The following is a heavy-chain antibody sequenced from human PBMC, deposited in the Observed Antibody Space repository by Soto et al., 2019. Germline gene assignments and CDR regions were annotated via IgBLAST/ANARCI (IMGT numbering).Heavy chain of an antibody. CDR3: ARDYDSSGYPRYCCDY. D-gene: IGHD3-22*01. CDR2: IWYDGSNK. J-gene: IGHJ4*02. Sequence: QVQLVESGGGVVQPGRSLRLSCAASGFTFSSYGMHWVRQAPGKGLERVAVIWYDGSNKYYADSVKGRFTISRDNSKNTLYLQMNSLRAEDTAVYYCARDYDSSGYPRYCCDYWGQGTLVTVSS. V-gene: IGHV3-33*01. CDR1: GFTFSSYG.